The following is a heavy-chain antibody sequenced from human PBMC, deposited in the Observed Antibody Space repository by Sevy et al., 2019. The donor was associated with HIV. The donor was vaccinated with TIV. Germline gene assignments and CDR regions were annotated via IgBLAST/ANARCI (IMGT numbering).Heavy chain of an antibody. CDR2: ISYDGSHK. CDR3: ARGPGSSWSSFDY. D-gene: IGHD6-13*01. J-gene: IGHJ4*02. Sequence: GGSLRLSCAASGFIFGSYAMNWVRQAPGKGLEWVAVISYDGSHKYYADSVKGRFTISRDSSKNTLYLQMHSLRTDDTAVYYCARGPGSSWSSFDYWGQGTLVTVSS. CDR1: GFIFGSYA. V-gene: IGHV3-30-3*01.